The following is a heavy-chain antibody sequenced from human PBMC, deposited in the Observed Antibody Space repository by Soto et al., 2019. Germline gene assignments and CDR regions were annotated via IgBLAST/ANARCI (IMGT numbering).Heavy chain of an antibody. Sequence: EVQLVESGGGLVKPGGSLRLSCVGPGFIFSSYYMNWVRQAPGKGLEWVSSISGGSAYIYYADSVKGRFTISRDNAKDSLYLEMNSLRVEDTAVYYCVRVWRLVGRYGMDVWGQGTTVTVS. J-gene: IGHJ6*02. CDR1: GFIFSSYY. CDR3: VRVWRLVGRYGMDV. CDR2: ISGGSAYI. V-gene: IGHV3-21*02. D-gene: IGHD6-25*01.